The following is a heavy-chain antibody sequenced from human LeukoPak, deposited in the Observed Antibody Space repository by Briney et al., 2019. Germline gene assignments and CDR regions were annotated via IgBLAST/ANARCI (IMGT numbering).Heavy chain of an antibody. CDR3: ASGLPFGDFDY. CDR2: IYCSGST. D-gene: IGHD3-10*01. V-gene: IGHV4-59*01. J-gene: IGHJ4*02. CDR1: GGSISSYY. Sequence: SETLSLTCTVSGGSISSYYWSWIRQPPGKGLEWIGYIYCSGSTNYNPSLKSRVTISVDTSKNQFSLKLSSVTAADTAVYYCASGLPFGDFDYWGQGTLVTVSS.